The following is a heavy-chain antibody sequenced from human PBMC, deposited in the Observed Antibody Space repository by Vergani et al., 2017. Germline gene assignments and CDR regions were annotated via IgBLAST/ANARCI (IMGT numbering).Heavy chain of an antibody. J-gene: IGHJ4*02. D-gene: IGHD1-1*01. CDR3: AKGTLGG. V-gene: IGHV3-30*18. Sequence: QVQLVESGGGVVQPGRSLRLSCAASGFTFSSYGMHWVRQAPGKGLEWVAVISYDGSNKYYADSVKGRFTISRDNSKNTLYLQMNSRRAEDTAVYYCAKGTLGGWGQGTLVTVSS. CDR2: ISYDGSNK. CDR1: GFTFSSYG.